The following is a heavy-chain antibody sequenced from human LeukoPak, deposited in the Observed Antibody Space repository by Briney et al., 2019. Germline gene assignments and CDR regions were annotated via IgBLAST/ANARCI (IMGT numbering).Heavy chain of an antibody. J-gene: IGHJ5*02. CDR3: ARVSEMATIVWFDP. CDR2: IFYRGST. CDR1: GGSISSYY. Sequence: PSETLSLTCTVSGGSISSYYWSWIRQPPGKGLVWIGYIFYRGSTNYTPSLKSRVTISVDTSKNQFSLQLSSVTAADTAVYYCARVSEMATIVWFDPSGQRSLVTVSS. V-gene: IGHV4-59*01. D-gene: IGHD5-24*01.